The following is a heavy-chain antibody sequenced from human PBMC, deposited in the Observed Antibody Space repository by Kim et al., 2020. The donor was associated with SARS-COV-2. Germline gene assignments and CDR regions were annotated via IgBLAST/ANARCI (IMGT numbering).Heavy chain of an antibody. D-gene: IGHD6-13*01. CDR3: AKVGYSRSWYWEWFDY. V-gene: IGHV3-9*01. Sequence: GGSLRLSCAASGFTFGDYAMHWVRQAPGKGLEWVSGISWNSGSICYADSVKGRFTISRDNAKNSLYLQMNSLRAEDTALYYCAKVGYSRSWYWEWFDYWGPGALVTVSS. J-gene: IGHJ4*02. CDR1: GFTFGDYA. CDR2: ISWNSGSI.